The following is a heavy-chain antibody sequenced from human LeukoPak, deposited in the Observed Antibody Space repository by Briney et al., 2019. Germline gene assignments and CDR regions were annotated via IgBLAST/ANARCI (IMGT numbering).Heavy chain of an antibody. Sequence: PSETLSLTCTVPGGSISSSSYYWGWIRQPPGKGLEWIGSIYYSGSTYYNPSLKSRVTISVDTSKNQFSLKLSSVTAADTAVYYCARGGAPEDWGQGTLVTVSS. CDR3: ARGGAPED. CDR2: IYYSGST. CDR1: GGSISSSSYY. J-gene: IGHJ4*02. V-gene: IGHV4-39*01.